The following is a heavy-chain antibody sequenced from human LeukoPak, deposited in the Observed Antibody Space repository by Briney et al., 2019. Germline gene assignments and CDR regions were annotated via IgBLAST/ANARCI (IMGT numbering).Heavy chain of an antibody. CDR2: ISSDGSST. J-gene: IGHJ4*02. Sequence: GGSLRLSCAASGFTFRSHWMHWVRQTPGKGLVWVSRISSDGSSTAYADSVKGRFTISRDNAKNTLYLQMNNLRAEDTAMYYCARDQRVTGRPDIDYWGQGTLVIVSS. CDR1: GFTFRSHW. V-gene: IGHV3-74*03. D-gene: IGHD6-6*01. CDR3: ARDQRVTGRPDIDY.